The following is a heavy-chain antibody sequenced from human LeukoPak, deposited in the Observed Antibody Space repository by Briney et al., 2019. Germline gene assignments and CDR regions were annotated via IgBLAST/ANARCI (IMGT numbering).Heavy chain of an antibody. CDR1: GFTFSDFY. V-gene: IGHV3-11*01. J-gene: IGHJ4*02. Sequence: GGSLRLSCAASGFTFSDFYMTWIRQAPGKGLEWVSYISISGSTIYYADSVKGRFTISRDNARNSLYLQMNSLRAEDTAVYYCARSADSSGYFREITLYYFDYWGQGTLVTVSS. CDR2: ISISGSTI. D-gene: IGHD3-22*01. CDR3: ARSADSSGYFREITLYYFDY.